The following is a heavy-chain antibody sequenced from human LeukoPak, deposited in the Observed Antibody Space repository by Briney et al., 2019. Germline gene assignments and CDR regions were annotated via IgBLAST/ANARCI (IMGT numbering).Heavy chain of an antibody. D-gene: IGHD1-1*01. CDR2: INHSGST. V-gene: IGHV4-34*01. Sequence: SETLSLTCAVYGGSFSGYYWSWIRQPPGKGLEWIGEINHSGSTNYNPSLKSRVTISVDMSKNQFSLKLSSVTAADTAVYYCARSTGPIDYWGQGTLVTVSS. CDR1: GGSFSGYY. CDR3: ARSTGPIDY. J-gene: IGHJ4*02.